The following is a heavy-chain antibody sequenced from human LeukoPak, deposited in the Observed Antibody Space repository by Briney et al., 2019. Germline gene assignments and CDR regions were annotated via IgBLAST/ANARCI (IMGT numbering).Heavy chain of an antibody. CDR2: VGPSGGTG. J-gene: IGHJ5*02. CDR3: AKDPNWDRGS. D-gene: IGHD7-27*01. Sequence: GGSLRLSCATSGFTFSSATMMWVRQAPGKGLEFVSGVGPSGGTGTYADSMKGRFTISRDNSKNTLYLQMNSLRVEDTAVYYCAKDPNWDRGSWGQGTLVTVSS. CDR1: GFTFSSAT. V-gene: IGHV3-23*01.